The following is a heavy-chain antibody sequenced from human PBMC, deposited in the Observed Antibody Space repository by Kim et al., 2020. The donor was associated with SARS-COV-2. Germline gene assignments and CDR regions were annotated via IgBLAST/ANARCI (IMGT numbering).Heavy chain of an antibody. CDR2: WNSGSI. Sequence: WNSGSIGYSDSVKGRFTISRDNAKNSLYLQMNSLRAEDTALYYCASLTEHWGQGTLVPVSS. D-gene: IGHD1-1*01. CDR3: ASLTEH. J-gene: IGHJ4*02. V-gene: IGHV3-9*01.